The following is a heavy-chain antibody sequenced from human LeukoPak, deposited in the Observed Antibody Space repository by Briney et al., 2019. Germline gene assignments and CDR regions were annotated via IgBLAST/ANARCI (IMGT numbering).Heavy chain of an antibody. V-gene: IGHV3-11*01. Sequence: GGSLRLSCAASGFTFSSYYMSWIRQAPGKGPEWVSYITNGNPRYYADSVRGRFTISRDNAKNSLYLQMDSLRAEDTAVYYCARDRSITPGKWDYYMDVWGKGTTVTVSS. CDR1: GFTFSSYY. CDR2: ITNGNPR. CDR3: ARDRSITPGKWDYYMDV. J-gene: IGHJ6*03. D-gene: IGHD2-8*01.